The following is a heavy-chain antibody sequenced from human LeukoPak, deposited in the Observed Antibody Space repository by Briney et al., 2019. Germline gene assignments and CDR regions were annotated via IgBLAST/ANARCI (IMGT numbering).Heavy chain of an antibody. Sequence: ASLKVSCKATGYTFTNYYMHWVRQAPGQGLEWMGIINPSGGSTSYAQKFQGRVIMTRDMSTSTVYMELSSLRSEDTSVYYCARDGYNGRFDLWGQGTLVIVSA. CDR2: INPSGGST. J-gene: IGHJ4*02. CDR3: ARDGYNGRFDL. V-gene: IGHV1-46*01. D-gene: IGHD5-24*01. CDR1: GYTFTNYY.